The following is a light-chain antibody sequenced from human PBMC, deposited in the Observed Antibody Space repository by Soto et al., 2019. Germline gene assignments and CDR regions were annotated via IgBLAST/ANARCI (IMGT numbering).Light chain of an antibody. CDR1: ERISRS. J-gene: IGKJ1*01. CDR3: QQYGSSPRT. V-gene: IGKV3-20*01. Sequence: TQSPSSLSASVGDRVTLSCRANERISRSLAWYQQRPGQPPRILIYDASFRATGIPDRFSGSGSGTDFTLTISRLEPEDFAVYYCQQYGSSPRTFGQGTKVDIK. CDR2: DAS.